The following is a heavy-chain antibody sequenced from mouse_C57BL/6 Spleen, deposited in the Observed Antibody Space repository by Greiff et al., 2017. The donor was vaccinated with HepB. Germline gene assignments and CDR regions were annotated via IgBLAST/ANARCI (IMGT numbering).Heavy chain of an antibody. CDR3: ARHPQSLYYFDY. D-gene: IGHD6-1*01. Sequence: EVKLMESGGGLVKPGGSLKLSCAASGFTFSSYTMSWVRQTPEKRLEWVATISGGGGNTYYPDSVKGRFTISRDNAKNTLYLQMSSLRSEDTALYYCARHPQSLYYFDYWGQGTTLTVSS. CDR1: GFTFSSYT. J-gene: IGHJ2*01. CDR2: ISGGGGNT. V-gene: IGHV5-9*01.